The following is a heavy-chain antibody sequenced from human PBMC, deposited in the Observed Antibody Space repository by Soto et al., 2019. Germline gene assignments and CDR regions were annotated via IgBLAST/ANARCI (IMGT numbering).Heavy chain of an antibody. D-gene: IGHD2-21*02. V-gene: IGHV4-59*01. J-gene: IGHJ6*02. CDR2: MYNTGST. CDR3: ARDLWGYCGTDCYPLDV. CDR1: GGSISRYY. Sequence: QVQLQESGPGLVKPSETLSLTCTVSGGSISRYYWSWIRQPPGKGLEWIGYMYNTGSTVYNPPFKSRVTISVDXSXNXXSLTLNAVTAADTAVYYCARDLWGYCGTDCYPLDVWGQGTTVTVSS.